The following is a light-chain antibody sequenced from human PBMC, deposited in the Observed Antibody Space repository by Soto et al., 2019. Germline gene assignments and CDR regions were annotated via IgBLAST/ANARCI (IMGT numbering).Light chain of an antibody. Sequence: EKVMAQSPAILSLSPGATATPSCRASQTVSNYLTWYQQKPGQDPRLLIYDKSKRAAGIPARFSGSGSGTDFTLTISSLEPEDFAVYYCQQRSSWPLFGGGTKVDIK. V-gene: IGKV3-11*01. CDR3: QQRSSWPL. J-gene: IGKJ4*01. CDR1: QTVSNY. CDR2: DKS.